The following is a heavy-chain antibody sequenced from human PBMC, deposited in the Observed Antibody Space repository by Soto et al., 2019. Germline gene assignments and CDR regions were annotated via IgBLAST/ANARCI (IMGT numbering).Heavy chain of an antibody. V-gene: IGHV3-21*01. Sequence: EVQLVESGGGLVKPGGSLRLSCAASGFTFSSYSMNWVRQAPGKGLEWVSSISSSSSYIYYADSVKGRFTISRDNAKNSLYLQMNSLRAEDTAVYYCARDIPTTVTTYYFDYWGQGTLVTVSS. CDR3: ARDIPTTVTTYYFDY. CDR1: GFTFSSYS. CDR2: ISSSSSYI. D-gene: IGHD4-17*01. J-gene: IGHJ4*02.